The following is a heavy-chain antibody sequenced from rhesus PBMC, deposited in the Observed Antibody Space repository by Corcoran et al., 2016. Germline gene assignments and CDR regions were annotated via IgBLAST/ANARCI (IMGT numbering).Heavy chain of an antibody. CDR3: ASNYEDDYGYYFS. D-gene: IGHD3-9*01. CDR1: GFTFSDYY. CDR2: IRKKANGGTT. Sequence: EVRLVESGGGLVQPGGSLRLSCAASGFTFSDYYRSWVRQAPGKGPEWVGLIRKKANGGTTEYAASGKGRFTISRDDSKSISSLQMNNLKLEDTAVYYCASNYEDDYGYYFSWGQGVLVTVSS. V-gene: IGHV3-116*02. J-gene: IGHJ4*01.